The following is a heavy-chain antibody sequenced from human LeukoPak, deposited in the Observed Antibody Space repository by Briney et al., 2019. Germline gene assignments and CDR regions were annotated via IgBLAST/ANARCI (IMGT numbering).Heavy chain of an antibody. CDR3: ARVGMVQARLGYQLPPHYFDY. D-gene: IGHD2-2*01. CDR1: GFTFSSYS. V-gene: IGHV3-48*04. J-gene: IGHJ4*02. Sequence: GGSLRLSCAASGFTFSSYSMNWVRQAPGKGLEWVSYISSSSIIYYADSVKGRFTISRDNAKNSLYLQMNSLRAEDTAVYYCARVGMVQARLGYQLPPHYFDYWGQGTLVTVSS. CDR2: ISSSSII.